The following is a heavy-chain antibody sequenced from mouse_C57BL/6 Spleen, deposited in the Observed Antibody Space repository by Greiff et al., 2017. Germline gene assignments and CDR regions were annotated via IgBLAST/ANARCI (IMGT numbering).Heavy chain of an antibody. V-gene: IGHV3-6*01. CDR3: ARGGDYFLFDY. Sequence: ESGPGLVKPSQSLSLTCSVTGYSITSGYYWNWIRQFPGNKLEWMGYISYDGSNNYNPSLKNRISITLDTSKNAFFLKLNSVTTEDTATYYCARGGDYFLFDYWGQGTTLTVSS. CDR2: ISYDGSN. D-gene: IGHD1-1*01. CDR1: GYSITSGYY. J-gene: IGHJ2*01.